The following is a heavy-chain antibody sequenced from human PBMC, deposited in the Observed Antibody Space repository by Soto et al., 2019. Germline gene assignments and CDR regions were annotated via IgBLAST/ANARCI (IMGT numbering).Heavy chain of an antibody. CDR2: ISGSGGST. CDR1: GFTFSSYA. Sequence: GGSLRLSCAASGFTFSSYAMSWVRQAPGKGLEWVSAISGSGGSTYYADSVKGRFTISRDNSKNTLYLQMNSLRAEDTAVYYCAKDRDPYSSSWYVSNYWGQGTLVTVSS. V-gene: IGHV3-23*01. D-gene: IGHD6-13*01. J-gene: IGHJ4*02. CDR3: AKDRDPYSSSWYVSNY.